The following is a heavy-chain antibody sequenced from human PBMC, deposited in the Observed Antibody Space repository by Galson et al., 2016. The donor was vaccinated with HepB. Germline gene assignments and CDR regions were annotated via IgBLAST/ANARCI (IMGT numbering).Heavy chain of an antibody. V-gene: IGHV3-30*04. J-gene: IGHJ4*02. CDR2: ISYDGSDK. D-gene: IGHD1-26*01. CDR3: ARGTDEVGARFDF. CDR1: GFTFSSYT. Sequence: SLRLSCAASGFTFSSYTMHWVRQAPGKGLEWVAVISYDGSDKYYADSVKGRFTISRDDSRSTLFLQMSGLRTEDTALYYCARGTDEVGARFDFWGQGTLVTVSS.